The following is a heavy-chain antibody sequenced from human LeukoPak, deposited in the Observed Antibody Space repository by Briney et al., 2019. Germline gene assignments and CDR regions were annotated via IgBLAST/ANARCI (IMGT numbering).Heavy chain of an antibody. Sequence: GGSLRLSCAASGFTLSSYAMSWVRQAPGKGLGWVSAISGSGGSTYYADSVKGRFTISRDNSKNTLYLQMNSLRAEDTAVYYCARGGERGYDILTGPDYWGQGTLVTVSS. D-gene: IGHD3-9*01. CDR3: ARGGERGYDILTGPDY. CDR2: ISGSGGST. CDR1: GFTLSSYA. V-gene: IGHV3-23*01. J-gene: IGHJ4*02.